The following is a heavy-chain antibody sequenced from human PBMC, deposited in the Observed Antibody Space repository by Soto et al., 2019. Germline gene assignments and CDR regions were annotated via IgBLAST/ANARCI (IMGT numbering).Heavy chain of an antibody. J-gene: IGHJ6*02. V-gene: IGHV4-39*01. CDR2: MFYSGLT. CDR1: GYSVSSSDYY. CDR3: APLSVSLSGPYGIHV. D-gene: IGHD2-15*01. Sequence: SETLSLTCSVSGYSVSSSDYYWAWIRQPPGKGLEWIGSMFYSGLTYYNPSLKSRVTLSVDTSKNQFSVRLNSVTAADTAVYYCAPLSVSLSGPYGIHVWGQGTTVTVSS.